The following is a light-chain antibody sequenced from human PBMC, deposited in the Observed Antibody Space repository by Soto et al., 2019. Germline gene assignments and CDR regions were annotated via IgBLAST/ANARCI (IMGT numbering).Light chain of an antibody. CDR3: QHYGSSAYT. V-gene: IGKV3-20*01. CDR2: GAS. J-gene: IGKJ2*01. CDR1: QSVRSNY. Sequence: EIVLTQSPGTLSLSPGERATLSCRASQSVRSNYLAWYQQKPGQAPRLLIYGASSRATGIPDSFSGSGSGTYFTFTISRLEPEDFAVYYCQHYGSSAYTFGQGTTLEIK.